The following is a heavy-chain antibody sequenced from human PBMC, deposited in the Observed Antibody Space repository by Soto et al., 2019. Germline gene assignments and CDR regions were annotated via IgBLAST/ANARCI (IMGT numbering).Heavy chain of an antibody. J-gene: IGHJ6*02. V-gene: IGHV1-2*04. CDR3: ARDSYIAVAAYSYYYYGMDV. CDR2: INPNSGGT. D-gene: IGHD6-19*01. CDR1: GYTFTGYY. Sequence: ASVKVSCKASGYTFTGYYMHWVRQAPGQGLEWMGWINPNSGGTNYAQKFQGWVTMTRDTSISTAYMELSRLRSDDTAVYYCARDSYIAVAAYSYYYYGMDVWGQGTTVTVSS.